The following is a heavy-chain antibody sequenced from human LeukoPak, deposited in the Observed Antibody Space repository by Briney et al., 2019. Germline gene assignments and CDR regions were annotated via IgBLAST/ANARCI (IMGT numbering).Heavy chain of an antibody. Sequence: GASVKVSCKASGYTFSSYSMHWVRQAPGQGFEWMGIINPSGGSTSYAQKFQGRITMTRDTSTSTVYMELSSLRSEDTAVYYCAREFYYESSAYGFEYWGQGTLVTVSS. CDR2: INPSGGST. CDR3: AREFYYESSAYGFEY. V-gene: IGHV1-46*01. D-gene: IGHD3-22*01. CDR1: GYTFSSYS. J-gene: IGHJ4*02.